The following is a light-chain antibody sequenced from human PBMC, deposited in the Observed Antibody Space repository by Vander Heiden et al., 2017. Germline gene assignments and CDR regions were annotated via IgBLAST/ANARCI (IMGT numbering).Light chain of an antibody. Sequence: DIQLTQSPSPLSAFVGDRVTITCRASQSISSWLAWYQQKPGKPPKLLIYKASSLQSGVPSRFSGSGSGTEFTLTISSLQPDDFSTYYCQQYSSYPLTFGGGTRVDIK. CDR1: QSISSW. J-gene: IGKJ4*01. CDR3: QQYSSYPLT. V-gene: IGKV1-5*03. CDR2: KAS.